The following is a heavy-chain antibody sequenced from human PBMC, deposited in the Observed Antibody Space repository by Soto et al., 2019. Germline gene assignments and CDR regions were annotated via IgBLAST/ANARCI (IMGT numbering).Heavy chain of an antibody. CDR1: GGSISSSNW. CDR3: ARAKIVATIQGAFDI. V-gene: IGHV4-4*02. D-gene: IGHD5-12*01. Sequence: SETLSLTCAVSGGSISSSNWWSWVRQPPGKGLEWIGEIYHSGSTNYNPSLKSRVTISVDKSKNQFSLKLSSVTAADTAVYYCARAKIVATIQGAFDIWGQGTMVTVSS. J-gene: IGHJ3*02. CDR2: IYHSGST.